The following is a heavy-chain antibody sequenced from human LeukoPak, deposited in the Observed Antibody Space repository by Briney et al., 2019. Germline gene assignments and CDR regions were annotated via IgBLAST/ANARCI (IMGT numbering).Heavy chain of an antibody. CDR3: VRSPTYYNMDV. Sequence: GGSLTLSCAASGFTFSNHVIHWVRQAPGKGLERLAVISYDGTNKYYADSVKGRFTISRDHSHSTVDLHMNNLRGADTAVYYCVRSPTYYNMDVWGKRTTVTVSS. J-gene: IGHJ6*03. CDR1: GFTFSNHV. V-gene: IGHV3-30*04. CDR2: ISYDGTNK.